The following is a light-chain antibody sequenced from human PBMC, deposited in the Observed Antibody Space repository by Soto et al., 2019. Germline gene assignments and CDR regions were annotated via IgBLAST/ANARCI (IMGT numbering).Light chain of an antibody. V-gene: IGKV1-13*02. J-gene: IGKJ1*01. CDR2: DAS. CDR3: QQFNSYPRT. Sequence: AIQLTQSPSSLSASVGDTVTITCRASQAISFALAWYQQEPGKAPKLLIYDASILESGVPSRFSGSGSGTDFTLTISSLQPEDFATYYCQQFNSYPRTFGQGTKVDIK. CDR1: QAISFA.